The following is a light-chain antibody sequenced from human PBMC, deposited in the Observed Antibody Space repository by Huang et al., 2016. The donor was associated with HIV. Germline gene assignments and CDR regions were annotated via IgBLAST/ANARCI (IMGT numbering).Light chain of an antibody. Sequence: IQLTQSPSSLSASVGDRVTITCRASQDISTNLAWYQQNAGEAPKVLIYAASTLQSGVLSRFSGSVSGIYFTLTITNLQPEDFTTYYCQQLNNYPITFGQGTRLDIK. CDR1: QDISTN. CDR3: QQLNNYPIT. J-gene: IGKJ5*01. CDR2: AAS. V-gene: IGKV1-9*01.